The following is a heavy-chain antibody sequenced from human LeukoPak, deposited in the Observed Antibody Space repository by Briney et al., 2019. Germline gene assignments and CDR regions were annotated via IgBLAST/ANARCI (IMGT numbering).Heavy chain of an antibody. V-gene: IGHV1-8*03. CDR2: MNPNSGNT. J-gene: IGHJ4*02. CDR1: GYTFTSYD. Sequence: ASVKVSCKASGYTFTSYDINWVRQATGQGLEWMGWMNPNSGNTGYAQKFQGRVTITRNTSINTAYMELSSLRSEDTAVYYCARGAAAGIQRWDYWGQGTLVTVSS. CDR3: ARGAAAGIQRWDY. D-gene: IGHD6-13*01.